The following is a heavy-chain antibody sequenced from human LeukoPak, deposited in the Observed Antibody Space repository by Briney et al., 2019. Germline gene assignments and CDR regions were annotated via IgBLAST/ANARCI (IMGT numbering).Heavy chain of an antibody. CDR3: ARSGWYGDAFDI. Sequence: ASVKVSCKASGYTFTSYGISWVRQAPGQGLEWMGWISAYNGNTNYAQKLQGRVTMTTDTSASTAYMELSSLRSEDTAVYYCARSGWYGDAFDIWGQGTMVTVSS. CDR1: GYTFTSYG. D-gene: IGHD6-19*01. J-gene: IGHJ3*02. V-gene: IGHV1-18*01. CDR2: ISAYNGNT.